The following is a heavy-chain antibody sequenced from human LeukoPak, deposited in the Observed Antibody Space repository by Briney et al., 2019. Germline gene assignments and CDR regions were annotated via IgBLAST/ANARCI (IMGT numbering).Heavy chain of an antibody. D-gene: IGHD2-15*01. V-gene: IGHV3-23*01. Sequence: GGSLSLSCAASGFTLSSYAISCVRRAPGKGEGWVLSITTSGGRTNNADSVKGRSTISRDNSKNTLYLQMALRRPQAQAVNSVAKAISGDGDNASDMWGQGTMVTVSS. CDR1: GFTLSSYA. CDR3: AKAISGDGDNASDM. J-gene: IGHJ3*02. CDR2: ITTSGGRT.